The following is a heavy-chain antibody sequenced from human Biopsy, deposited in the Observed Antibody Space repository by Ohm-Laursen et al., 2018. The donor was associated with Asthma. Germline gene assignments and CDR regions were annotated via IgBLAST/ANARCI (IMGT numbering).Heavy chain of an antibody. CDR3: GKDTYEDSGGYYTFEV. Sequence: SLRLSCSASGFTFTDYWMHWVRQAPGKGLVWVSRINVEGTTTNYADSVKGRFTISRDNAKNTLYLQMNSLRAEDTAVYYCGKDTYEDSGGYYTFEVWGQGTMVTVSS. CDR1: GFTFTDYW. V-gene: IGHV3-74*01. J-gene: IGHJ3*01. D-gene: IGHD5-18*01. CDR2: INVEGTTT.